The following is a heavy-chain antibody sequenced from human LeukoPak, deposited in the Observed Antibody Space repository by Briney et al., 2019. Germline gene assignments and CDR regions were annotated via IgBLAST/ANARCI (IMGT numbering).Heavy chain of an antibody. CDR1: GYTFTSYY. CDR2: INPSGGST. V-gene: IGHV1-46*01. D-gene: IGHD4-23*01. Sequence: ASVKVSCKASGYTFTSYYMHWVRQAPGQGLEWMGIINPSGGSTSYAQKFQGRVTMTRDMSTSTDYMELSSLRSEDTAVYYCAREPASCGGNRFLDYWGQGTLVTASS. CDR3: AREPASCGGNRFLDY. J-gene: IGHJ4*02.